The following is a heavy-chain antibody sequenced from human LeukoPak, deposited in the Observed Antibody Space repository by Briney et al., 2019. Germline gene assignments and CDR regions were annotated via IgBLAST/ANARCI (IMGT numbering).Heavy chain of an antibody. CDR3: TTSPQWLEN. D-gene: IGHD6-19*01. CDR1: GFSSSHAW. CDR2: IQSETDGGST. Sequence: GGSLILSCAASGFSSSHAWMTWVRQAPGKGLEWIGRIQSETDGGSTDYAAQVNGRLTISRDDSKNMLYLQMNSLKNEDTAVYYCTTSPQWLENWGQGTLVTVSP. V-gene: IGHV3-15*01. J-gene: IGHJ4*02.